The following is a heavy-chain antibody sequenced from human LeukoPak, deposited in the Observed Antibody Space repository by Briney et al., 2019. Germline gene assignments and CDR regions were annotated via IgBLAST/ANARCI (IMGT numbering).Heavy chain of an antibody. D-gene: IGHD2-2*01. CDR2: IYTSGST. V-gene: IGHV4-4*07. CDR1: GASISSYY. Sequence: PSETLSLTCTVSGASISSYYWSWIRQPAGKGLEWIGRIYTSGSTNYNPSLKSRVTMSVDTSKNQFSLKLSSVTAADTAVYYCARDYCSSTSCHLYYYYYGMDVWGQGTTVTVSS. J-gene: IGHJ6*02. CDR3: ARDYCSSTSCHLYYYYYGMDV.